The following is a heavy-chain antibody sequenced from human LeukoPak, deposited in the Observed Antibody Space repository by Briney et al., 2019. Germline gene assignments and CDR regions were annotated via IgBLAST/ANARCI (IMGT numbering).Heavy chain of an antibody. J-gene: IGHJ4*02. Sequence: PGGSLRLSCAASGFTFSSYSMNWVRQAPGKGLDGVSSISRSSSYIYYADSVKGRFTISRDNAKNSLYLQMNSLRAEDTAVYYCARGYCSSTSCYPYYFDYWGQGTLVTVSS. D-gene: IGHD2-2*01. CDR3: ARGYCSSTSCYPYYFDY. CDR2: ISRSSSYI. CDR1: GFTFSSYS. V-gene: IGHV3-21*01.